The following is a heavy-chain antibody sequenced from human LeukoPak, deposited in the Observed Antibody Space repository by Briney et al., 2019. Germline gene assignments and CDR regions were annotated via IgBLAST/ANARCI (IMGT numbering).Heavy chain of an antibody. D-gene: IGHD7-27*01. V-gene: IGHV1-2*02. Sequence: GASVKVSCKASGYTFTGYSMHWVRQAPGQGLEWMGWINPNSGDTHYAQKFQGRVTMTRDTSISTAYMELSKPTSDDTALYYCAAAPITGETHYYYYYYMDVWGKGTAVTVSS. J-gene: IGHJ6*03. CDR1: GYTFTGYS. CDR3: AAAPITGETHYYYYYYMDV. CDR2: INPNSGDT.